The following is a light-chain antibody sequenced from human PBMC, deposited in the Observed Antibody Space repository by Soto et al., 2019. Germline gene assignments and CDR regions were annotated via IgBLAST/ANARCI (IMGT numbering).Light chain of an antibody. CDR3: SSYTSSSTLYV. V-gene: IGLV2-14*01. J-gene: IGLJ1*01. CDR2: DVS. CDR1: SSDVGSYDY. Sequence: QSVLIQPPCVSESPGQTVTISCTGTSSDVGSYDYVSWYQQHPGTVPKPMIYDVSNRPSGVSNRFSGSKSGNTASLTISGLQAEDEADYYCSSYTSSSTLYVFGTGTKVTVL.